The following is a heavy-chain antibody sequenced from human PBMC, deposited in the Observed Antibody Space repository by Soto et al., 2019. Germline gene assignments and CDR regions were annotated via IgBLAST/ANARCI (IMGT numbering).Heavy chain of an antibody. CDR3: AKDDGFLLTPVVAATLRY. CDR1: GFTFSSYG. V-gene: IGHV3-30*18. D-gene: IGHD2-15*01. CDR2: ISYDGSNK. Sequence: GGSLRLSCAASGFTFSSYGMHWVRQAPGKGLEWVAVISYDGSNKYYADSVKGRFTISRDNSKNTLYLQMNSLRAEDTAVYYCAKDDGFLLTPVVAATLRYWGQGTLVTVSS. J-gene: IGHJ4*02.